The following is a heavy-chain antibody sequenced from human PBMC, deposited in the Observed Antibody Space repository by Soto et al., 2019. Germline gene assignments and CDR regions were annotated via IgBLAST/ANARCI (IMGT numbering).Heavy chain of an antibody. J-gene: IGHJ4*02. CDR1: WFSLSTSGVG. CDR2: LYWYGDK. Sequence: QITLKESGPTPVKPTQTLTLTCTFSWFSLSTSGVGVSRIRHSPGKALQWLALLYWYGDKRYNPSLKTRLTSTRDTSKNQLVLTLTYMDPVDTATYCCAHRPSGLFFFDYCGLGSLVTVSS. D-gene: IGHD6-19*01. CDR3: AHRPSGLFFFDY. V-gene: IGHV2-5*01.